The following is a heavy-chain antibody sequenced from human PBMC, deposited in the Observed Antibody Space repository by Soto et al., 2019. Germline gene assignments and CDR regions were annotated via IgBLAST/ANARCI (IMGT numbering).Heavy chain of an antibody. CDR3: AKSLVTTVTPAQVFDY. D-gene: IGHD4-17*01. CDR2: ISYDGSNK. Sequence: GGSLRLSCAASGFTFSSYGMHWVRQAPGKGLEWVAVISYDGSNKYYADSVKGRFTISRDNSKNTLYLQMNSLRAEDTAVYYCAKSLVTTVTPAQVFDYWGQGTLVTVSS. V-gene: IGHV3-30*18. J-gene: IGHJ4*02. CDR1: GFTFSSYG.